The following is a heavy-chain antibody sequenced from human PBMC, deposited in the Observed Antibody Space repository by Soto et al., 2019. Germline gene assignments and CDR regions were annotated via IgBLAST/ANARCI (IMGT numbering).Heavy chain of an antibody. CDR1: GYTXTGYY. J-gene: IGHJ5*02. CDR2: INPNSCGA. V-gene: IGHV1-2*02. CDR3: ARDYGDYENWFDP. D-gene: IGHD4-17*01. Sequence: SXKVSFKASGYTXTGYYMHLVRQAPGQGLEWMGWINPNSCGAHYAQKCQGRVTMTRDTSISTAYMELIRLRSDYTAVYYCARDYGDYENWFDPWGQGTLGTVS.